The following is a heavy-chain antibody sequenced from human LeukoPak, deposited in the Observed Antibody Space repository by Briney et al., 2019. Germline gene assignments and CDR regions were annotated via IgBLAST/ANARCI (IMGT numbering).Heavy chain of an antibody. D-gene: IGHD3-3*01. Sequence: SVKVSCKASGFTYTSSAVQWVRQARGQRLEWIGWIVVGSGNTNYAQKFQERVTITRDMSTSTAYMELSSLRSEDTAVYYCAADPFWSGEGYYMDVWGKGTTVTVSS. CDR3: AADPFWSGEGYYMDV. CDR1: GFTYTSSA. J-gene: IGHJ6*03. CDR2: IVVGSGNT. V-gene: IGHV1-58*01.